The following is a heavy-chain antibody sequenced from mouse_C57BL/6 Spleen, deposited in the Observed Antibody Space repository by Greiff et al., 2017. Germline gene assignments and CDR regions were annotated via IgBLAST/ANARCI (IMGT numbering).Heavy chain of an antibody. CDR1: GYSFTDYN. D-gene: IGHD2-3*01. CDR2: IIPNYGTT. V-gene: IGHV1-39*01. CDR3: ARSYDGYYPFAY. Sequence: EVQLQQSGPELVKPGASVKISCKASGYSFTDYNMNWVNQSNGKTLEWIGVIIPNYGTTSYNQKSTGKAPLTVDQSSSTADMQLNSLTSEDSAVYYCARSYDGYYPFAYWGQGTLVTVSA. J-gene: IGHJ3*01.